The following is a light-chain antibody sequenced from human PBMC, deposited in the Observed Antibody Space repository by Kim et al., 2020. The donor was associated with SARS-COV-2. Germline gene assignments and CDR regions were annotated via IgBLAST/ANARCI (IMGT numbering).Light chain of an antibody. CDR2: GRN. J-gene: IGLJ2*01. V-gene: IGLV3-19*01. Sequence: SSELTQDPAVSVALGQTVRITCQGSTLTIYYASWYQQKPRQAPVLVIDGRNSRPSGIPDRFSGSTSGTTASLTITGTQAEDEADYYCSARNRSGYRLVFGGGTQLTVL. CDR3: SARNRSGYRLV. CDR1: TLTIYY.